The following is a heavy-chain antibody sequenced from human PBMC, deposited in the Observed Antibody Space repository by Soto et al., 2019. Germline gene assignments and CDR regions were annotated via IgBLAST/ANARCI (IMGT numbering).Heavy chain of an antibody. V-gene: IGHV4-34*01. D-gene: IGHD3-16*02. CDR1: GGSFSGYY. CDR3: ARGRNDYIWGSYRYPYYYYMDV. CDR2: INHSGST. Sequence: SETLSLTCAVYGGSFSGYYWSWIRQPPGKGLEWIGEINHSGSTNYNPSLKSRVTISVDTSKNQFSLKLSSVTAADTAVYYCARGRNDYIWGSYRYPYYYYMDVWGKGTTVTVSS. J-gene: IGHJ6*03.